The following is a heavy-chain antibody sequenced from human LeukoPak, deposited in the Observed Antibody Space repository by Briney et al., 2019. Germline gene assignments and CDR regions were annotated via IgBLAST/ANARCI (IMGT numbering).Heavy chain of an antibody. D-gene: IGHD6-19*01. J-gene: IGHJ4*02. CDR1: GFTFSNYA. V-gene: IGHV3-23*01. CDR2: ISGSGGSA. Sequence: PGGSLRLSCAASGFTFSNYAMTWVRQAPGKGLEWVSAISGSGGSAYYADSVKGRFTISRDNSKNTLYLQMNSLRVEDTAVYYCARDRAVAGLCDYWGQGTLVTVSS. CDR3: ARDRAVAGLCDY.